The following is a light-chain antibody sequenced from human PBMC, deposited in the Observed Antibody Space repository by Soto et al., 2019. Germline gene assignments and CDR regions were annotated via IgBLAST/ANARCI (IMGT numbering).Light chain of an antibody. Sequence: DIVMTQPPLSSPVTLGQPASISCRSSQGLAHADGNTYMSWLHQRPGQPPRLLLYKISMRLAGVPDRFNGSGAGTDFTLNCSRGEAEDVSVYFCMQATPLPWTLGQGTNVEIK. CDR3: MQATPLPWT. J-gene: IGKJ1*01. CDR2: KIS. CDR1: QGLAHADGNTY. V-gene: IGKV2-24*01.